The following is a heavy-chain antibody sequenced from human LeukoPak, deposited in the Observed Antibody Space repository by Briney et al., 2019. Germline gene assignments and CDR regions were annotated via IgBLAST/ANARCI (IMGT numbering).Heavy chain of an antibody. J-gene: IGHJ4*02. D-gene: IGHD3-10*01. Sequence: PGGSLRLSCAASGFTFSSFGMSWVRQAPGKGLEWVSVISGTGGSTYYADSVKGRFTISRDNSKNTLHLQMNSLRAEDTALYYCAKLYGSGSYYNYYFDYWGQGILVTVSS. V-gene: IGHV3-23*01. CDR1: GFTFSSFG. CDR3: AKLYGSGSYYNYYFDY. CDR2: ISGTGGST.